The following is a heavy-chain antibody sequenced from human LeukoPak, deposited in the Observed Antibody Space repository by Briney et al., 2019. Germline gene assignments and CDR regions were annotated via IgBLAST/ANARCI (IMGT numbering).Heavy chain of an antibody. Sequence: PGGSLRLSCAASGFTFDDYAMHWVRQAPGKGLEWVSDISWNSGSIGYADSVKGRFTISRDNAKNSLYLQMNSLRAEDTALYYCAKAAAGTGYYYYYMDVWGKGTTVTVSS. CDR1: GFTFDDYA. CDR3: AKAAAGTGYYYYYMDV. J-gene: IGHJ6*03. D-gene: IGHD6-13*01. V-gene: IGHV3-9*01. CDR2: ISWNSGSI.